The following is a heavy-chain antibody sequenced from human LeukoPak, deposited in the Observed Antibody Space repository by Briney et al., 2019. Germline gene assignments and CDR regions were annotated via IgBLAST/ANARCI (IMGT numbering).Heavy chain of an antibody. Sequence: SETLSLTCTVSGGSISSSSYYWGWIRQPPGKGLEWIGSIYYSGSTYYNPSLKSRVTISVDTSKNQFSLKLSSVTAADTAVYYCARLPANDVLPWFGELSDPYCFDYWGQGTLVTVSS. CDR1: GGSISSSSYY. CDR3: ARLPANDVLPWFGELSDPYCFDY. J-gene: IGHJ4*02. V-gene: IGHV4-39*01. D-gene: IGHD3-10*01. CDR2: IYYSGST.